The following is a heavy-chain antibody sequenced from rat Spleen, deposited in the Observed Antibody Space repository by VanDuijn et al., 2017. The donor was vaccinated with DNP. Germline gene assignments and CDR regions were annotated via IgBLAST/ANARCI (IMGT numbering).Heavy chain of an antibody. CDR3: TTGGNNPFPY. CDR2: INYDGGRT. CDR1: GFTFSDYY. J-gene: IGHJ3*01. V-gene: IGHV5-20*01. D-gene: IGHD1-10*01. Sequence: EVQLVESGGGLVQPGRSLKLSCAASGFTFSDYYMAWVRQAPTKGLEWVAYINYDGGRTNYGDSVKGRFTISRDNAKTTLYLQMNSLRSEDMATYYCTTGGNNPFPYWGQGTLVTVSS.